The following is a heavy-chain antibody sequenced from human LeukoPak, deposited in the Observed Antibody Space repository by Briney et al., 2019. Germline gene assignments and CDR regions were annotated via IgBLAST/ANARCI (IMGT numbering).Heavy chain of an antibody. J-gene: IGHJ4*02. V-gene: IGHV4-39*01. CDR1: GFAFSSYV. Sequence: GSLRLSCAASGFAFSSYVMSWVRQPPGKGLEWFGSIYYSGSTYYNPSLKSRVTISVDSSKNQFSLKLSSVTAADTAVYYCARQLVVVLPAEFDFWGQGTLVTVSS. CDR3: ARQLVVVLPAEFDF. CDR2: IYYSGST. D-gene: IGHD2-2*01.